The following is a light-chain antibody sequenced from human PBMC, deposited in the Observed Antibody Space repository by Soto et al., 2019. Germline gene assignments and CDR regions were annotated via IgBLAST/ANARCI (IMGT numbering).Light chain of an antibody. CDR1: QSVINSY. CDR2: GAS. J-gene: IGKJ2*01. CDR3: QQYGSSVYT. Sequence: ETVLTQSPGTLSLSPGERATLSCRASQSVINSYLAWYQQTPGQAPRLLIYGASTRATGIPGRFSGSGSGTDFTLTISRLEPEDSAVYYCQQYGSSVYTFGQGTKLEIK. V-gene: IGKV3-20*01.